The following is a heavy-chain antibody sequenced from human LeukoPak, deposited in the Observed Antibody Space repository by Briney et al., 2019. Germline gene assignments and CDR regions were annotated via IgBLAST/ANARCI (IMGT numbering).Heavy chain of an antibody. J-gene: IGHJ3*02. D-gene: IGHD2-21*02. Sequence: SETLSLTCTVSGGSISSYYWSWIRQPPGKGLEWIGYIYYSGSTNYNPSLKSRVTISVDTSKNQFSLKLSSVTAADTAVYYCARHVTYYAFDIWGQGTMVTVSS. CDR1: GGSISSYY. CDR3: ARHVTYYAFDI. V-gene: IGHV4-59*08. CDR2: IYYSGST.